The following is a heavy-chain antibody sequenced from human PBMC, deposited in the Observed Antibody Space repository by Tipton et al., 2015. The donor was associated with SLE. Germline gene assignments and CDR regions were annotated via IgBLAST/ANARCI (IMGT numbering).Heavy chain of an antibody. V-gene: IGHV4-30-4*01. D-gene: IGHD5-18*01. CDR3: ARARRGYSRYRRYFDY. CDR1: GDSISSADYY. Sequence: TLSLTCTVSGDSISSADYYWNWIRQPPGKGLEWIGYIHYSGTTYYNPSLKSRLTISLDTSNHQFSLKLSSVTAADTAVYYCARARRGYSRYRRYFDYWGQGALVTVSS. CDR2: IHYSGTT. J-gene: IGHJ4*02.